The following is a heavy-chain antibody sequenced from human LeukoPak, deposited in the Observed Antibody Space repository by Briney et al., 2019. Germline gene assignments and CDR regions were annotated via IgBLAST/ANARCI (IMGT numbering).Heavy chain of an antibody. J-gene: IGHJ5*02. CDR3: ARGIEEYSKSSGWFDP. D-gene: IGHD6-6*01. Sequence: SVKVSCKASGGTFNIYAIYWVRQAAGQGLEWMGGIIPLFDSPNYAQKFQGRVTISADESTKTAYMELNSLRSEDTAVYYCARGIEEYSKSSGWFDPWGQGTLVTVSS. V-gene: IGHV1-69*01. CDR1: GGTFNIYA. CDR2: IIPLFDSP.